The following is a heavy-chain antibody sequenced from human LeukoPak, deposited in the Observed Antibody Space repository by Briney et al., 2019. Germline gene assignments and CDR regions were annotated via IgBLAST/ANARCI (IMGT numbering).Heavy chain of an antibody. CDR2: IYNSATT. V-gene: IGHV4-59*01. J-gene: IGHJ6*03. D-gene: IGHD6-13*01. CDR1: GASISSYS. CDR3: ARNSSSSWGYYSMDV. Sequence: SETLSLTCGVSGASISSYSWSWIRQTPGKGLEWIGYIYNSATTNYNPSLKSRLTISVDTSKNQISLKLTSVTAAATAVYYCARNSSSSWGYYSMDVWGKGTTVTVSS.